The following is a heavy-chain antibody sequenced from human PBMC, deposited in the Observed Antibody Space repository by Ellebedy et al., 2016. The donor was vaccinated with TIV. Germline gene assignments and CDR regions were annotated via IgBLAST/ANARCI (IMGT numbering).Heavy chain of an antibody. CDR3: ARQTVATSVNDASDI. CDR2: IKQDGSEK. J-gene: IGHJ3*02. V-gene: IGHV3-7*01. CDR1: GFTFSGYW. D-gene: IGHD4-17*01. Sequence: PGGSLRLSCAASGFTFSGYWMSWVRQAPGKGLEWVANIKQDGSEKYYVDSVKGRFTISRDNAKNSLYLQMNSLRAEDTAVYYCARQTVATSVNDASDIWGLGTVVTVSS.